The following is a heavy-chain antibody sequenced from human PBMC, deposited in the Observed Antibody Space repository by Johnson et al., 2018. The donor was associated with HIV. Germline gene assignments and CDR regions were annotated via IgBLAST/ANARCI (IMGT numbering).Heavy chain of an antibody. Sequence: VQLVESGGGVVQPGGSLRLSCAASGFTVSSYYMSWVRQAPGKGLEWVSVIYSGGSTYYADSVKVRSTISRDKSKNTLYLQMNSLRAEDTALYYCARGRPWGWELRRDAFDIWGQGTMVTVSS. CDR1: GFTVSSYY. CDR3: ARGRPWGWELRRDAFDI. D-gene: IGHD1-26*01. J-gene: IGHJ3*02. CDR2: IYSGGST. V-gene: IGHV3-66*01.